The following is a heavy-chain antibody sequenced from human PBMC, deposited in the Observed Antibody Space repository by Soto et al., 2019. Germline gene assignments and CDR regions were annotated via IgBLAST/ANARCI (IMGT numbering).Heavy chain of an antibody. D-gene: IGHD3-10*01. J-gene: IGHJ4*02. CDR3: ARGRASGSYYLLDY. CDR1: GDTFTTYD. CDR2: INPNSGNI. V-gene: IGHV1-8*01. Sequence: ASVKVSCKASGDTFTTYDINWVRQATGHGLEWMGWINPNSGNIGYAQRFQGRVTMTRDTAIRTAYMEVSSLRSDDTAVYYCARGRASGSYYLLDYWGQGTLVTVSS.